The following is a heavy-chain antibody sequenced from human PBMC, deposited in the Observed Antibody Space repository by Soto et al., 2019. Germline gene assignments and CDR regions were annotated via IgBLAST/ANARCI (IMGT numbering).Heavy chain of an antibody. D-gene: IGHD6-13*01. CDR1: GGSISSYY. V-gene: IGHV4-59*01. J-gene: IGHJ6*02. Sequence: PSETLSLTCTVSGGSISSYYWSWIQQPPGKGLEWIGYIYYSGSTNYNPSLKSRVTISVDTSKNQFSLKLSSVTAADTAVYYCARDSVRTLNYSSTNCYYYYGMDVWGQGTTVTVSS. CDR3: ARDSVRTLNYSSTNCYYYYGMDV. CDR2: IYYSGST.